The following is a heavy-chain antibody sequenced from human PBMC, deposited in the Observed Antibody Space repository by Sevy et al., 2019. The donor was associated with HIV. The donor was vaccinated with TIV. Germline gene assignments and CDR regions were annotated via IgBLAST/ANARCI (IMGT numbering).Heavy chain of an antibody. CDR2: ISPTGGTT. J-gene: IGHJ4*02. CDR3: AKDLEQQLGPDY. V-gene: IGHV3-23*01. D-gene: IGHD6-13*01. Sequence: GGSLRLSCAASGFTFSSYDMSWVRQAPGKGLEWVSGISPTGGTTHYAESVKGRFIISRDNSKKTLFLQMNSLRAEDTARYYCAKDLEQQLGPDYWGQGTQVTVSS. CDR1: GFTFSSYD.